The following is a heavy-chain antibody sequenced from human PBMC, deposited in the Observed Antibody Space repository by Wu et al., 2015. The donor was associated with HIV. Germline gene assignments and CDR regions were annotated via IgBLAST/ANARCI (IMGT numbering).Heavy chain of an antibody. Sequence: QDQLVQSGAEVKKPGASVKVSCKVSGYSLTKLSIHWVRQTPGKGLEWMGGFDPEDDKTIYAQKFQGRVTFTTDELKTTAYMELRSLRYEDTGVYYCARNTDSVATSLYSLGVWGQGTVVTVSS. D-gene: IGHD5-12*01. CDR3: ARNTDSVATSLYSLGV. V-gene: IGHV1-24*01. J-gene: IGHJ6*02. CDR1: GYSLTKLS. CDR2: FDPEDDKT.